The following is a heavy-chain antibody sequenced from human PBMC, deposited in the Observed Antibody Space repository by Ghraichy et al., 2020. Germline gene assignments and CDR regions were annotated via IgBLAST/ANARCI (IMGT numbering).Heavy chain of an antibody. CDR3: ASSLSIDV. Sequence: GGSLRLSCAVSGFTVNTNYMTWVRQAPGKGLEWVSVIYGGGSTYYADSVKGRFTISRDHSKNTLYLQMNKLRADDTALYYCASSLSIDVWGNGTTVTVSS. J-gene: IGHJ6*03. D-gene: IGHD3-16*02. V-gene: IGHV3-53*01. CDR2: IYGGGST. CDR1: GFTVNTNY.